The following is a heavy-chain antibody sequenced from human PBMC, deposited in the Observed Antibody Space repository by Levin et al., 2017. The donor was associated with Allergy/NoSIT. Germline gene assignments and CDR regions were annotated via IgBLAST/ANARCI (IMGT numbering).Heavy chain of an antibody. Sequence: GESLKISCAASGFTFRTYSMNWVRQAPGKGLEWVSSISGDSIYIYYADPVKGRFTISRDNAKNSLYLQMNSLRAEDTAVYYCAREIGSSSSSLADYWGQGTLVTVSS. D-gene: IGHD6-6*01. J-gene: IGHJ4*02. CDR2: ISGDSIYI. V-gene: IGHV3-21*01. CDR3: AREIGSSSSSLADY. CDR1: GFTFRTYS.